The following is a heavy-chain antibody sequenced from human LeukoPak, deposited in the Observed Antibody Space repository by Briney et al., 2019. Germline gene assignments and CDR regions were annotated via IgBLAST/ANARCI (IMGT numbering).Heavy chain of an antibody. Sequence: GGSLSLSCAASGFTFTSYWMHWVRQAAAQGLEWVANIKQDGAEIYYVDSVKGRFTISRDNAKNSLYLQMNSLRAEDTAVYYCAKEGGYSYGYSSYYFDFCGQGTLVTVSS. CDR3: AKEGGYSYGYSSYYFDF. CDR1: GFTFTSYW. D-gene: IGHD5-18*01. CDR2: IKQDGAEI. V-gene: IGHV3-7*03. J-gene: IGHJ4*02.